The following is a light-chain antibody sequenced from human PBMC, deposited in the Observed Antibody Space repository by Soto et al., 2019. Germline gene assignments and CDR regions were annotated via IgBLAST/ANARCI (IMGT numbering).Light chain of an antibody. CDR3: PEYCGSTRT. CDR1: QNINKW. V-gene: IGKV1-5*01. CDR2: DAS. J-gene: IGKJ1*01. Sequence: VTQDAPSLFTSKNTRGTIPCRASQNINKWLAWHQQKPGKAPKLLIYDASSLEIGVPSRFSASGSGTDFTLSISRLEPEDFAVYYCPEYCGSTRTFGQRTKVDI.